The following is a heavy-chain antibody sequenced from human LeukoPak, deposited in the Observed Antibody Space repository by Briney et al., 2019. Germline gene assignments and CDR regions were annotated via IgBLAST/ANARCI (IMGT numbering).Heavy chain of an antibody. Sequence: GGSLRLTCAASGFTFSDYYMSWNRQAPGKGLEWISYITTGGSTIYYADSVKGRFTISRDNAKNSLYLQMNSLRAEDTAIYYCATEQEGRRAAFDYWGQGTLVTVSS. CDR1: GFTFSDYY. CDR2: ITTGGSTI. V-gene: IGHV3-11*04. D-gene: IGHD1/OR15-1a*01. J-gene: IGHJ4*02. CDR3: ATEQEGRRAAFDY.